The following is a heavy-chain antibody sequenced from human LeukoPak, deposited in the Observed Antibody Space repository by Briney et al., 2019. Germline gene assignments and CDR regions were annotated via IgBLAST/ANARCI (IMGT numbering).Heavy chain of an antibody. D-gene: IGHD3-3*01. CDR1: GFTFSTYW. CDR2: IKQDGSDK. CDR3: ARDQTYYDFWSGYDY. Sequence: PGGSLRLSCAASGFTFSTYWMTWVRQAPGKGLEWVANIKQDGSDKYYVDSVKGRFTISKDNAKNSLYLQMNSLRAEDTAVYYCARDQTYYDFWSGYDYWGQGTLVTVSS. J-gene: IGHJ4*02. V-gene: IGHV3-7*01.